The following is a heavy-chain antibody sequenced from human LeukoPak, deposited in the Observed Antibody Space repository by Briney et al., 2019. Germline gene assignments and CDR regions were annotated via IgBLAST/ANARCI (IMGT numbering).Heavy chain of an antibody. CDR1: GFTFSSYW. J-gene: IGHJ4*02. Sequence: AGGSLRLSCAGSGFTFSSYWMSWVRQAPGKGLEWVANIKQDGSEKYYVDSVKGRFTISRDNAKNSLYLQMNSLRAEDTAVYYCARVEKGGVISDYWGQGTLVTVSS. CDR2: IKQDGSEK. CDR3: ARVEKGGVISDY. D-gene: IGHD3-16*02. V-gene: IGHV3-7*01.